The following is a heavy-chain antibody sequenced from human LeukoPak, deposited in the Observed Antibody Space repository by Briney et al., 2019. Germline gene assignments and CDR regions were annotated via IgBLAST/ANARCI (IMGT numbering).Heavy chain of an antibody. J-gene: IGHJ4*02. CDR3: ARGSGYLAY. Sequence: GGSLRLSCAASGFTFSGFEINWVRQAPGKGLEWVSYISSSGSTIYYADSVKGRFSISRDNAKNSLYLQMNSLRAEDTAVYYSARGSGYLAYWGQGTLVTVSS. CDR1: GFTFSGFE. CDR2: ISSSGSTI. D-gene: IGHD3-22*01. V-gene: IGHV3-48*03.